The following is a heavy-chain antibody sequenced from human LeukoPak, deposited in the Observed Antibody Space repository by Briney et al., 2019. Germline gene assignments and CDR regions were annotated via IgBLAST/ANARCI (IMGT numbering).Heavy chain of an antibody. J-gene: IGHJ6*02. V-gene: IGHV3-66*01. CDR1: GGSISGYS. CDR2: IYSGGST. Sequence: ETLSLTCTVSGGSISGYSWSWIRQPPGKGLEWVSVIYSGGSTYYADSVKGGFTISRDNSKNTLYLQMNSLRAEDTAVYYCARDLDSSSWYGSYGMDVWGQGTTVTVSS. CDR3: ARDLDSSSWYGSYGMDV. D-gene: IGHD6-13*01.